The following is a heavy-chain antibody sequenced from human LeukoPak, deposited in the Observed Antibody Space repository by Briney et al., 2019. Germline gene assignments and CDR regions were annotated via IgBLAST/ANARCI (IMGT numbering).Heavy chain of an antibody. CDR2: IRYDGSNK. CDR3: AKKRTTTIFGVVIIGDVDY. Sequence: PGGSLRPSCAASGFTFSSYGMHWVRQAPGKGLEWVAFIRYDGSNKYYADSVKGRFTISRDNSKNTLYLQMNSLRAEDTAVYYCAKKRTTTIFGVVIIGDVDYWGQGTLVTVSS. V-gene: IGHV3-30*02. J-gene: IGHJ4*02. CDR1: GFTFSSYG. D-gene: IGHD3-3*01.